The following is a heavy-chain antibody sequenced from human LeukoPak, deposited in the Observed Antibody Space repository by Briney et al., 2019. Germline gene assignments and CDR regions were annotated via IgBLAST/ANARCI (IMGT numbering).Heavy chain of an antibody. V-gene: IGHV3-21*01. CDR3: ARGYSSGWPPDY. CDR1: GFTFSSYS. CDR2: ISSGSSYI. D-gene: IGHD6-19*01. J-gene: IGHJ4*02. Sequence: GGSLRLSCAASGFTFSSYSMNWVRQAPGKGLEWVSSISSGSSYIYYADSVKGRFTISRDNAKNSLYLQMNSLRAEDTAVYYCARGYSSGWPPDYWGQGTLVTVSS.